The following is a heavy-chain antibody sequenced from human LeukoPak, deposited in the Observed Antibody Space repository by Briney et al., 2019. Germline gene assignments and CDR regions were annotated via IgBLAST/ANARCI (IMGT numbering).Heavy chain of an antibody. CDR1: GFTFSDYY. J-gene: IGHJ6*03. D-gene: IGHD5-18*01. CDR2: ISSSGSTV. Sequence: PGGSLRLSCAASGFTFSDYYMSWIRQAPGKGLEWVSYISSSGSTVYYADSVKGRFTISRDNAKNSLYLQMNNLRAEDTAVYYCARVGGYSYGYSNFYMDVWGKGTTVTISS. CDR3: ARVGGYSYGYSNFYMDV. V-gene: IGHV3-11*04.